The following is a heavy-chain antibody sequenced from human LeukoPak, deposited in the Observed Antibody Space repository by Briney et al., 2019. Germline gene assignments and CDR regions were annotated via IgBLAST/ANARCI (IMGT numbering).Heavy chain of an antibody. V-gene: IGHV4-59*01. D-gene: IGHD5-24*01. CDR2: IYYSGST. Sequence: SETLSLTCTVSGGSISSYYWSWIRQPPGKGLEWIGYIYYSGSTNYNPSLKSRVAISVDTSKNQFSLKLSSVTAADTAVYYCARARDDGYNPFDYWGQGTLVTVSS. CDR3: ARARDDGYNPFDY. J-gene: IGHJ4*02. CDR1: GGSISSYY.